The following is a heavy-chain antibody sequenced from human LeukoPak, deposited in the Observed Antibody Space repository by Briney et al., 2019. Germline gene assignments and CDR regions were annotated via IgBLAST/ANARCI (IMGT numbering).Heavy chain of an antibody. CDR2: INPSGGST. J-gene: IGHJ6*02. V-gene: IGHV1-46*01. D-gene: IGHD4-17*01. Sequence: ASVKVSCKASGYTFTSYYMHWERQAPGQGFEWMGIINPSGGSTSYAQRFQGRVTMTRDTSTSTVYMELSSLRSEDTAVYYCARDFVAGYGDLYYYYGMDVWGQGTTVTVSS. CDR1: GYTFTSYY. CDR3: ARDFVAGYGDLYYYYGMDV.